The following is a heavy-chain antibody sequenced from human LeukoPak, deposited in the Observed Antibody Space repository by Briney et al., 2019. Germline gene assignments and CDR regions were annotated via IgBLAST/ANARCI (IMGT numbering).Heavy chain of an antibody. CDR3: ARGVYTAAAQYGY. V-gene: IGHV4-39*07. CDR2: IYYSGST. D-gene: IGHD6-13*01. Sequence: SETLSLTCTVSGGSISSSSYYWGWIRQPPGKGLEWIGSIYYSGSTYCNPSLKSRVTISVDTSKNQFSLKLSSVTAADTAVYYCARGVYTAAAQYGYWGQGTLVTVSS. J-gene: IGHJ4*02. CDR1: GGSISSSSYY.